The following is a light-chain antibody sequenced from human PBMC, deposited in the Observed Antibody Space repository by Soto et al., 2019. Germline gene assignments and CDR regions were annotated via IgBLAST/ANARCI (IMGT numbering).Light chain of an antibody. Sequence: DIQMTQSPSSLSASVGHRVTITCQASQAISNYLNWYQKKPGKAPKLLIYDASNLETGVPSRFSGSGSGTDFTFTISSLQPEDIATYFCQQYDYLPGTFGPGTTVDIK. J-gene: IGKJ3*01. CDR1: QAISNY. CDR2: DAS. V-gene: IGKV1-33*01. CDR3: QQYDYLPGT.